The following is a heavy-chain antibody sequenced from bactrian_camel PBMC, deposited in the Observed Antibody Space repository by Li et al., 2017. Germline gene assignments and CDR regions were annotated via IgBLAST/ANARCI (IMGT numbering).Heavy chain of an antibody. V-gene: IGHV3S1*01. D-gene: IGHD3*01. CDR1: GFTFSRYW. Sequence: HVQLVESGGGSVQPGASLTLSCAASGFTFSRYWMYWARQVPGKGLERVASIKSDGGIAYYTDSVKGRFTISRDNAKDTLYLQMNSLKIEDTAVYYCALGSSRQATMTARGRGTQVTVS. CDR2: IKSDGGIA. J-gene: IGHJ4*01.